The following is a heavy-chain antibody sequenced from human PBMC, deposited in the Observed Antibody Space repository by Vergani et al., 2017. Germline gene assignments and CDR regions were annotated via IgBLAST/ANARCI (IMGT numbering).Heavy chain of an antibody. CDR1: GGSIRSYY. J-gene: IGHJ6*02. CDR2: IYYSGST. V-gene: IGHV4-59*12. Sequence: QVQLQQWGAGLLKPSETLSLTCTVSGGSIRSYYWSWIRQPPGKGLEWIGYIYYSGSTYYNPSLKSRVTISVDTSKNQFSLKLSSVTAADTAVYYCARFPLRRKVVVITSTYYYYGMDVWGQGTTVTVSS. CDR3: ARFPLRRKVVVITSTYYYYGMDV. D-gene: IGHD3-22*01.